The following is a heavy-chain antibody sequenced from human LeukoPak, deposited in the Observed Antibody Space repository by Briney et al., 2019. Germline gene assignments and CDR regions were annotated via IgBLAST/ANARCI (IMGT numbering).Heavy chain of an antibody. CDR1: GFTFSSYW. V-gene: IGHV3-30*18. CDR2: VSSSSGTTT. J-gene: IGHJ4*02. CDR3: AKRSAEGSGSFDS. Sequence: GGSLRLSCAASGFTFSSYWMHWVRQAPGKGLVWVAVVSSSSGTTTYYADSVKGRFTISRDNSKNMLYLQMNSLRAEDTAVYYCAKRSAEGSGSFDSWGRGPLVTVS. D-gene: IGHD6-19*01.